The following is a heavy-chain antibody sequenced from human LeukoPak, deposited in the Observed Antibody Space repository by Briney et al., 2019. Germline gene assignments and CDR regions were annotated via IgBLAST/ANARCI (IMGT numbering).Heavy chain of an antibody. CDR1: GGTFSSYA. CDR3: ARMAGRGAFDI. CDR2: IIPILGIA. D-gene: IGHD2-15*01. V-gene: IGHV1-69*04. Sequence: SVKVSCKASGGTFSSYAISWVRQAPGQGLEWMGRIIPILGIANYAQKFQGRVTITADKSTSTAYMELSSLGSEDTAVYYCARMAGRGAFDIWGQGTMVTVSS. J-gene: IGHJ3*02.